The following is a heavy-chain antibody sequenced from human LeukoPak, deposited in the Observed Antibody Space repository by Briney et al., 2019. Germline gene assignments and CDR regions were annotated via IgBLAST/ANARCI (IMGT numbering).Heavy chain of an antibody. CDR2: ISSSSSYI. CDR1: GFTFSSYS. CDR3: AREAMGGTDY. V-gene: IGHV3-21*01. Sequence: GGSLRLSCAASGFTFSSYSMNRVRQAPGKGLEWVSSISSSSSYIYYADSVKGRFTISRDNAKNSLYLQMNSLRAEDTAVYYCAREAMGGTDYWGQGTLVTVSS. D-gene: IGHD5-18*01. J-gene: IGHJ4*02.